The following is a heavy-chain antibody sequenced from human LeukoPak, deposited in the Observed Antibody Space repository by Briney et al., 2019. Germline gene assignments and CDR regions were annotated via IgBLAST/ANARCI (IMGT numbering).Heavy chain of an antibody. D-gene: IGHD3-10*01. J-gene: IGHJ5*02. CDR2: IYTSGST. CDR3: ARGGYYGSGDPNWFDP. Sequence: SETLSLTCTVSGGSISSGSYYWTWIRQPAGKGLEWIGRIYTSGSTNYNPSLKSQVTISLDTSKNQFSLKLSSVTAADTAVYYCARGGYYGSGDPNWFDPWGQGTLVTVSS. CDR1: GGSISSGSYY. V-gene: IGHV4-61*02.